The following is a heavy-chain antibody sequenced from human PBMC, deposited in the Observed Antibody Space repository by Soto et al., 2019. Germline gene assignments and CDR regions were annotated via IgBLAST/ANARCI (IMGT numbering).Heavy chain of an antibody. Sequence: SETLSLTCAVYGGSFSGYYWSWIRQPPGKGLEWIGEINHSGSTNYNPSLKSRVTISVDTSKNQFSLKLSSVTAEDTAVYYCAKGSATQYNWFDPWGQGTLVTVSS. D-gene: IGHD1-26*01. V-gene: IGHV4-34*01. CDR2: INHSGST. J-gene: IGHJ5*02. CDR3: AKGSATQYNWFDP. CDR1: GGSFSGYY.